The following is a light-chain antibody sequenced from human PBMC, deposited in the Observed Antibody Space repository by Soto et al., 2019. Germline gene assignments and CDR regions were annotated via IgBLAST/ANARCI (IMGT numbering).Light chain of an antibody. V-gene: IGKV3-20*01. CDR2: GAS. J-gene: IGKJ1*01. CDR3: QQYHNSSPT. Sequence: EIVLTQSPGTLSLSPGERATLSCRASQSVSRIYLAWYQQRRGQAPRLFIYGASSRGTGIPDRFSGSGAGTDFTLSISRLEPEDVAVYYCQQYHNSSPTFGQGTQVDIK. CDR1: QSVSRIY.